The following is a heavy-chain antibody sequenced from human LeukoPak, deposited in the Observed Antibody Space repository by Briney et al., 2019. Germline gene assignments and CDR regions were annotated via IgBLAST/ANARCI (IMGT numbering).Heavy chain of an antibody. V-gene: IGHV5-10-1*01. CDR1: GYSFTSYW. D-gene: IGHD3-10*01. CDR2: IDPSDSYT. Sequence: GESLKISCKGSGYSFTSYWISWVRQMPGKGLEWMGRIDPSDSYTNYSPSFQGHVTISADKSIGTAYLQWSSLKASDTAMYYCARHSRAMVRGVIIVEYYFDYWGQGTLATVSS. CDR3: ARHSRAMVRGVIIVEYYFDY. J-gene: IGHJ4*02.